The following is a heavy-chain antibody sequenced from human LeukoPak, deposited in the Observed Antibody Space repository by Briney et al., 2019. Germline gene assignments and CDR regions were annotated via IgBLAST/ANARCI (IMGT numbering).Heavy chain of an antibody. J-gene: IGHJ5*02. Sequence: SGPTLGNPTPPLTLTCTFSGFSLTTSGAGVGWIRQPPGKALEWLALINWDDQKVYSPSLQSRLSITKDTSKNQVVLTMTNVDPVDTATYYCAHRRDSSGYQYRYWFAPWGQGTMVTVSS. CDR2: INWDDQK. CDR3: AHRRDSSGYQYRYWFAP. V-gene: IGHV2-5*02. CDR1: GFSLTTSGAG. D-gene: IGHD3-22*01.